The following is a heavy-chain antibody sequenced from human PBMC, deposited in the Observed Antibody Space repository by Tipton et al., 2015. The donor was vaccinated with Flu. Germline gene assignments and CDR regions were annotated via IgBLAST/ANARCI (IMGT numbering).Heavy chain of an antibody. V-gene: IGHV1-69*01. CDR2: ISPMFGTA. Sequence: QSGAEVKKPGSSVKVSCKASGGTFSSYALNWVRQAPGQGLEWMGGISPMFGTANYAQKFQGRVTINADESTSTACLELSSLKSEDTAVYYCARGGGPYCSTTSCYETDYWGQGTLVTVSS. CDR3: ARGGGPYCSTTSCYETDY. D-gene: IGHD2-2*01. CDR1: GGTFSSYA. J-gene: IGHJ4*02.